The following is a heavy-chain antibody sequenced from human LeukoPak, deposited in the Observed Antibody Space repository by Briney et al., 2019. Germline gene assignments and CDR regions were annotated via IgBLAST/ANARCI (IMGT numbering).Heavy chain of an antibody. J-gene: IGHJ3*02. CDR1: GCSISNFY. Sequence: ASETLSLTCSVSGCSISNFYWSWIRQPPGKGLEWIGDIYSTGSTNYNPSLKSRVTISVDTSKNQLSLKLTSVIAAETAVYYCARSGGQWLPDDAFNMWGQGTMVTVSS. D-gene: IGHD6-19*01. V-gene: IGHV4-59*01. CDR2: IYSTGST. CDR3: ARSGGQWLPDDAFNM.